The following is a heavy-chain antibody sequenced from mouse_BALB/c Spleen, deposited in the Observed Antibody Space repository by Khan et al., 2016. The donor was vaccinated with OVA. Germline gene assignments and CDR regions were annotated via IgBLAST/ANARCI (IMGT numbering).Heavy chain of an antibody. CDR3: ARERIDY. CDR2: INPSSGYT. CDR1: GYTFTSYW. J-gene: IGHJ2*01. V-gene: IGHV1-7*01. Sequence: VQLQQSGAELANPGASVKMSCKASGYTFTSYWMHWVKQRPGQGLEWIGYINPSSGYTEYNQNFRDKATLTADKSSRTAYMQLSSLTSEDSAVYYCARERIDYWGQGTTLTVSA.